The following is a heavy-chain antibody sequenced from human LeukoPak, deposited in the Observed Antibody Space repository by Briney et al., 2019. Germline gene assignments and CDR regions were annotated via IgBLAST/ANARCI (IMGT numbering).Heavy chain of an antibody. J-gene: IGHJ6*02. V-gene: IGHV3-23*01. CDR2: ISGSGGST. D-gene: IGHD3-9*01. Sequence: GASLRLSCAASGFTFSSYAMSWVRQAPGKGLEWVSAISGSGGSTYYADSVKGRFTISRDNSKNTLYLQMNNLRAEDTAVYYCAKSLYYDILTGDYGMDVWGQGTTVTVSS. CDR1: GFTFSSYA. CDR3: AKSLYYDILTGDYGMDV.